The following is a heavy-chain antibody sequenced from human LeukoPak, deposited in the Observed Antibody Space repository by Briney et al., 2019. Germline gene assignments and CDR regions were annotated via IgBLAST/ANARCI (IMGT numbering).Heavy chain of an antibody. J-gene: IGHJ4*02. CDR1: GFTFNNYW. Sequence: GGSLRLSCAASGFTFNNYWMAWVRQAPGKGLEWVANIKGDRSEKFYVDSVKGRFTISRDNAKNSLYLQMGSLRAEDTAVYYCARVFGNRNDFDYWGQGTLVTVSS. CDR3: ARVFGNRNDFDY. V-gene: IGHV3-7*03. D-gene: IGHD3-10*01. CDR2: IKGDRSEK.